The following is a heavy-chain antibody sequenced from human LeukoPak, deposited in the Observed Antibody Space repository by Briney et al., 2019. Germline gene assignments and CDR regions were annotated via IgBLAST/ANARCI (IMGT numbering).Heavy chain of an antibody. J-gene: IGHJ3*02. Sequence: GGSLRLSCAASGFTLSSYWMSWVRQAPGKGLEWVGRIRSKANSYATAYAASVKGRFTISRDDSKNTAYLQMNSLKTEDTAVYYCTRGPSFDIWGQGTMVTVSS. V-gene: IGHV3-73*01. CDR1: GFTLSSYW. CDR2: IRSKANSYAT. CDR3: TRGPSFDI. D-gene: IGHD3-10*01.